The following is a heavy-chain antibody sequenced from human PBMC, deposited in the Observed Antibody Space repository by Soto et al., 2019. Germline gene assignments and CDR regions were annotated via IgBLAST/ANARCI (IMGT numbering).Heavy chain of an antibody. CDR1: GGSISSYY. Sequence: SETLSLTCTVSGGSISSYYWSWIRQPPGKGLEWVGYIYYSGSTNYNPSLKSRVTISVDTSKNQFSLKLSSVTAADTAVYYCARHVAVAGLDAFDIWGQGTMVTVSS. CDR2: IYYSGST. CDR3: ARHVAVAGLDAFDI. D-gene: IGHD6-19*01. V-gene: IGHV4-59*08. J-gene: IGHJ3*02.